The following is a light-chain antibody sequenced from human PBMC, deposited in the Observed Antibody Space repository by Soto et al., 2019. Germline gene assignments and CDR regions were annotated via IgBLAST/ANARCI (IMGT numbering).Light chain of an antibody. J-gene: IGLJ3*02. CDR1: SGHSSYA. Sequence: QLVLTQSPSASASLGASVKLTCTLSSGHSSYAIAWHQQQPGKGPRYLMKLNSDGSYSKGDGIPDRFSGSSSGAERYLTISSLQSEDEADYYCQTWGTGTWVFGGGTQLTVL. V-gene: IGLV4-69*01. CDR2: LNSDGSY. CDR3: QTWGTGTWV.